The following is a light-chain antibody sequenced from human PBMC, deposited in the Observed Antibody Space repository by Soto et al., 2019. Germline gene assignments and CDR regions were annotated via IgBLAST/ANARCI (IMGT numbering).Light chain of an antibody. CDR2: GNG. V-gene: IGLV1-40*01. Sequence: QSLLTQPPSLSGAPGQRVTISCTGSSSNIGAGHDVHWYQHLPGTTPKLLIYGNGNRPSGVPDRFSGSKSGTSASLAITGLQAEDEADYYCKSYDSSLSGSEVFGTGTKVTVL. CDR3: KSYDSSLSGSEV. CDR1: SSNIGAGHD. J-gene: IGLJ1*01.